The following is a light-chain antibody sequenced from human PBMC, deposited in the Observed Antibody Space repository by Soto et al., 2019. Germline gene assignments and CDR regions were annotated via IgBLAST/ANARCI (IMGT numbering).Light chain of an antibody. Sequence: QSVLTQPPSVSGARGQRVTISFTWSISNIGAHYDVHWYQQLPGTAPKLLIYGNSNRPSGVPDRFSGSKSGTSASLAITGLQAEDEADYYCQSYDNSLSVYVLGTGTKVNV. CDR1: ISNIGAHYD. J-gene: IGLJ1*01. CDR2: GNS. V-gene: IGLV1-40*01. CDR3: QSYDNSLSVYV.